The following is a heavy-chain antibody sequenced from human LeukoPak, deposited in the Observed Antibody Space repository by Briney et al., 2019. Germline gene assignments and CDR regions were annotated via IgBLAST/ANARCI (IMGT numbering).Heavy chain of an antibody. D-gene: IGHD3-3*01. CDR2: IYTSGST. J-gene: IGHJ5*02. Sequence: SETLSLTCTVSGGSISSYYWSWIRQPAGKGLEWIGRIYTSGSTNYNPSLKSRVTISVDTSKNQFSLKLSSVTAADTAVYYCARLYYDFWSGYFVRWFDPWGQGTLVTVSS. V-gene: IGHV4-4*07. CDR1: GGSISSYY. CDR3: ARLYYDFWSGYFVRWFDP.